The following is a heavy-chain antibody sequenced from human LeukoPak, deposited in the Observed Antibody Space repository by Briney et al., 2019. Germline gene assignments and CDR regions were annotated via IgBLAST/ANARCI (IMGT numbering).Heavy chain of an antibody. CDR3: AKGHTYGMI. CDR1: GFTFSDYY. D-gene: IGHD3-10*01. J-gene: IGHJ4*02. CDR2: ISSSGTTM. Sequence: GGSLRVSCAASGFTFSDYYMSWIRQTPGKGLEWLSYISSSGTTMEYAKSVKGRFTISRDNAKDSLYLQMNSLEVEDTAVYYCAKGHTYGMIWGQGTLVSVSS. V-gene: IGHV3-11*01.